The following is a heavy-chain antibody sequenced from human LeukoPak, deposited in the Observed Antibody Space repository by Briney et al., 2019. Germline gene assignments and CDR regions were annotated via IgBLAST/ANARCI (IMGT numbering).Heavy chain of an antibody. J-gene: IGHJ4*02. D-gene: IGHD1-14*01. CDR3: AKGAGAGLVSFDS. Sequence: PGGSLRLSCAASGFTFNNYAIGWVRQAPGKGLEWVSSIGVSGGSTYHADSVKGRFTTSRDNSKNTLYVQMNSLRAEDTAVYYCAKGAGAGLVSFDSWGQGTLVIVSS. V-gene: IGHV3-23*01. CDR1: GFTFNNYA. CDR2: IGVSGGST.